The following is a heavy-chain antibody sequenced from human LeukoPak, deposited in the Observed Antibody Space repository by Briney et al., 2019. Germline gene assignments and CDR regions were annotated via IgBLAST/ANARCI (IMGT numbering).Heavy chain of an antibody. Sequence: SETLSLTCAVYGGSFSGYYWSWNRQPPGKGLEWIGEINHSGSTNYNPSLKSRVTISVDTSKNQFSLKLSSVTAADTAVYYCARGTWPAAIRWFDPWGQGTLVTVSS. CDR1: GGSFSGYY. D-gene: IGHD2-2*01. J-gene: IGHJ5*02. V-gene: IGHV4-34*01. CDR3: ARGTWPAAIRWFDP. CDR2: INHSGST.